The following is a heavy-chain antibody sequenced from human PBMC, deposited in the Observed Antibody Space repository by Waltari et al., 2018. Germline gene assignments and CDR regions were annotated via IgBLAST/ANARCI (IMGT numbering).Heavy chain of an antibody. V-gene: IGHV3-30*02. J-gene: IGHJ4*02. D-gene: IGHD3-22*01. CDR1: GFTFSSYA. CDR2: IQFDGISK. CDR3: VVISVISGGY. Sequence: QVQLVESGGGVVQPGGSLRLSCAASGFTFSSYAMHWVRQAPGKGLEWVSFIQFDGISKNYAESVKGRFTISRDNSKNTLYLQMNSLRPEDTAVYFCVVISVISGGYWGQGTLVTVSS.